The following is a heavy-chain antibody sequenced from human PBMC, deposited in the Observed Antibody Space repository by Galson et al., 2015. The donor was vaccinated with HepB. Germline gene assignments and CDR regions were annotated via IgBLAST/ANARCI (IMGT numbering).Heavy chain of an antibody. CDR2: ISSSSSYI. CDR3: ARADYYYDSSGYYTDWFDP. J-gene: IGHJ5*02. Sequence: SLRLSCAASGFTFSSYSMNWVRQAPGKGLEWVSSISSSSSYIYYADSVKGRFTISRDNAKNSLYLQMNSLRAEDTAVYYCARADYYYDSSGYYTDWFDPWGQGTLVTVSS. CDR1: GFTFSSYS. D-gene: IGHD3-22*01. V-gene: IGHV3-21*01.